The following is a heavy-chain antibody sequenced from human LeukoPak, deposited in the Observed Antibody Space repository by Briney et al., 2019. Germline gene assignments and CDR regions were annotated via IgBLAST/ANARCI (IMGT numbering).Heavy chain of an antibody. Sequence: PGGSLRLSCAAFGFTVSSNYMSWVRQAPGKGLEWVSSISSSSSYIYYADSVKGRFTISRDNAKNSLYLQMNSLRAEDTAVYYCGRDGGLDYGGRGPLVTFSS. CDR1: GFTVSSNY. V-gene: IGHV3-21*01. J-gene: IGHJ4*02. CDR2: ISSSSSYI. CDR3: GRDGGLDY.